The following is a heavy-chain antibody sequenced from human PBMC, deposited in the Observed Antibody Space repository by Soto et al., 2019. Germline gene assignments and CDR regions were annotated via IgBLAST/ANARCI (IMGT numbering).Heavy chain of an antibody. Sequence: GASVEVSCKVSGYTLTELSMHWVRQAPGKGLEWMGGFDPEDGETIYAQKFQGRVTMTEDASTDTAYMELSSLRSEDTAVYYCATAFYGDSPGYYFDYWGQGTLVTDSS. D-gene: IGHD4-17*01. V-gene: IGHV1-24*01. J-gene: IGHJ4*01. CDR1: GYTLTELS. CDR3: ATAFYGDSPGYYFDY. CDR2: FDPEDGET.